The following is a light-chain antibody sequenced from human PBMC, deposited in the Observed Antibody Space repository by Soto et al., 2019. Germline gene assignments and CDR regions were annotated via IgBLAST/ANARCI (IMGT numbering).Light chain of an antibody. V-gene: IGLV2-8*01. J-gene: IGLJ1*01. CDR2: EVF. Sequence: QSVLTQPPSASGSPGQSVTISCTGTSNDVGRYDYVSWYQQHPGKAPKLMVYEVFNRPSGVPDRFSGSKSGNTASLTVSGLQAEDEADYYCSSYAGRNSLVFGTGTKLTVL. CDR1: SNDVGRYDY. CDR3: SSYAGRNSLV.